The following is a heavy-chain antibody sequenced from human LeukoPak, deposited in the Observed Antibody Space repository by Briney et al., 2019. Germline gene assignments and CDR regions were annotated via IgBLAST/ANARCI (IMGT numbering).Heavy chain of an antibody. V-gene: IGHV1-69*13. Sequence: SVKVSCKASGGTFSSYAISWVRQAPGQGLEWMGGIIPIFGTANYAQKFQGRVTITADESTSTAYMELSSLRPEDTAVYYCASSYYDSSGYYDDIYYWGQGTLVTVSS. J-gene: IGHJ4*02. CDR3: ASSYYDSSGYYDDIYY. CDR1: GGTFSSYA. D-gene: IGHD3-22*01. CDR2: IIPIFGTA.